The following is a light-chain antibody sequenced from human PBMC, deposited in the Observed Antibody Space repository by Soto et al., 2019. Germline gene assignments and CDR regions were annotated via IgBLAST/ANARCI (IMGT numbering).Light chain of an antibody. CDR2: KAS. Sequence: DIPMTQSPSTLSASIGDRVAITCRASDNIGPWVAWYQQKPGKAPKLLIYKASTLETGAPSRFAGSGSGTGFTLIITRLQPDDFATYSCQHYYCYSRTFGQGTKV. V-gene: IGKV1-5*03. CDR3: QHYYCYSRT. CDR1: DNIGPW. J-gene: IGKJ1*01.